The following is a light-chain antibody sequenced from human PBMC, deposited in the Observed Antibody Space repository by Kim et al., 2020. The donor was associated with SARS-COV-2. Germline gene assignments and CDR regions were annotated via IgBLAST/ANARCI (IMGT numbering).Light chain of an antibody. J-gene: IGLJ3*02. Sequence: QAGLTQPPSVSKGLRQTATLTCTGNSNIVGNQGAAWLQQHQGHPPKLLSYRNNNRPSGISEKFSASRSGNTASLTITELQPEDEADYYCSALASSLSARVFGGGTQLTVL. CDR3: SALASSLSARV. CDR1: SNIVGNQG. V-gene: IGLV10-54*02. CDR2: RNN.